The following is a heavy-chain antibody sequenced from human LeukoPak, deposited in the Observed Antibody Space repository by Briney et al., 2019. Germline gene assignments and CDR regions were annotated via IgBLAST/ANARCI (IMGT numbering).Heavy chain of an antibody. CDR2: ISTYNGNT. CDR3: ARDRLPATHYYDSSGSGFDY. Sequence: ASVKVSCKASGYTFSSYGISWVRQAPGQGLEWMGWISTYNGNTNYAQKVQGRVTMTTDTSTSTAYMELRSLRSDDTAVYYCARDRLPATHYYDSSGSGFDYWSQGTLVTVSS. CDR1: GYTFSSYG. J-gene: IGHJ4*02. V-gene: IGHV1-18*01. D-gene: IGHD3-22*01.